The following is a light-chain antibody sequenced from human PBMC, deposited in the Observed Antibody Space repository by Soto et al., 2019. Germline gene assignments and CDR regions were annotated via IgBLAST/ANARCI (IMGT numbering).Light chain of an antibody. V-gene: IGLV1-36*01. CDR2: YDD. CDR3: AAWDDSLNAYV. CDR1: SSNIGNNG. J-gene: IGLJ1*01. Sequence: QSALTQAPSVSEAPRRRVTISCSGSSSNIGNNGVNWYQQLPGKAPKLLIYYDDLKPSGVSDRFSGSKSGTSASLAISGLQSEDEADYYCAAWDDSLNAYVFGIGTKVTVL.